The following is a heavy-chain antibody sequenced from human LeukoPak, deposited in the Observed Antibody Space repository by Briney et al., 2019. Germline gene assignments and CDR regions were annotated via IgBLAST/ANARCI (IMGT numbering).Heavy chain of an antibody. D-gene: IGHD3-16*02. CDR2: IYYSGST. V-gene: IGHV4-59*12. J-gene: IGHJ1*01. CDR1: GGSISSYY. CDR3: ARGGTDYVWGSYRLVAEYFQH. Sequence: SETLSLTCTVSGGSISSYYWSWIRQPPGKGLEWIGYIYYSGSTNYNPSLKSRVTISVDTSKNQFSLKLSSVTAADTAVYYCARGGTDYVWGSYRLVAEYFQHWGQGTLVTVSS.